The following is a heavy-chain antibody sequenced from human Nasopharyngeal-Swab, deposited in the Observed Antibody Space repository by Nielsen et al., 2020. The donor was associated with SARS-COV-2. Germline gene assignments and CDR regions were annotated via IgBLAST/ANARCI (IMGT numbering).Heavy chain of an antibody. Sequence: GESLKISCAASGFTFSSYAMSWVRQAPGKGLEWVSAISGSGGSTYYADSVKGRFTISRDNSKNTLYLQMNSLRAEDTAVYYCARERVQRGYYYYGMDVWGQGTTVTVSS. J-gene: IGHJ6*02. D-gene: IGHD4/OR15-4a*01. CDR1: GFTFSSYA. CDR3: ARERVQRGYYYYGMDV. V-gene: IGHV3-23*01. CDR2: ISGSGGST.